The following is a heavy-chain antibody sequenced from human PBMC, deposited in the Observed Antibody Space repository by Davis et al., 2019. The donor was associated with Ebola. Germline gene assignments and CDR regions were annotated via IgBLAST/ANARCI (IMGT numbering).Heavy chain of an antibody. J-gene: IGHJ4*02. CDR1: GFTFSKYW. Sequence: PGGSLRLSCAASGFTFSKYWMHWVRQSPGKGLMWVSRINSDGSSSTREYADSVKGRFTISRDNDKNTLYLQMNSLGAEDTGIYYCTRVTGYNKPIEYWGRGTLVTVSS. D-gene: IGHD5-24*01. V-gene: IGHV3-74*03. CDR2: INSDGSSS. CDR3: TRVTGYNKPIEY.